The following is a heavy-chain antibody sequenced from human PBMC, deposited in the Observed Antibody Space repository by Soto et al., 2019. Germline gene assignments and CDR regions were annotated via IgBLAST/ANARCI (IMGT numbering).Heavy chain of an antibody. CDR1: GDSISSGGLS. J-gene: IGHJ5*02. Sequence: QLQLQESGSGLLKPSQTLSLNCSVSGDSISSGGLSWNWLRQSPGRGLEWIGYIYYPGLTYYNPSLKSRVSRSLDTSENQVSLSLSSVTAADSAVYYCARGKRSKKASAGTGWFAPWGPGTLVTVS. V-gene: IGHV4-30-2*06. CDR3: ARGKRSKKASAGTGWFAP. CDR2: IYYPGLT. D-gene: IGHD6-13*01.